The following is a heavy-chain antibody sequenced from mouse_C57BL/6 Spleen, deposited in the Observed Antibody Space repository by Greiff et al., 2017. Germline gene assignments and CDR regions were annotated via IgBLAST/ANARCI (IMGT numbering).Heavy chain of an antibody. Sequence: VQLVESGAELVKPGASVKISCKASGYAFSSYWMNWVKQRPGKGLEWIGQIYPGDGDTNYNGKFKGKATLTADKSSSTAYMQLSSLTSEDSAVYFCARNNDYGSSSWFAYWGQGTLVTVSA. CDR3: ARNNDYGSSSWFAY. CDR2: IYPGDGDT. V-gene: IGHV1-80*01. D-gene: IGHD1-1*01. J-gene: IGHJ3*01. CDR1: GYAFSSYW.